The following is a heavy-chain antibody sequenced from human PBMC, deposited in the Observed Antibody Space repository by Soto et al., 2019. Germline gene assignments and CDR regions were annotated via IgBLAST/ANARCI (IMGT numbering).Heavy chain of an antibody. CDR3: ARGGPRDGYSKHFDY. V-gene: IGHV1-46*03. D-gene: IGHD2-15*01. J-gene: IGHJ4*02. CDR2: INPSHAST. Sequence: ASVKVSCKASGYSFTTYFIHWVRQAPGQGPEWMGIINPSHASTTYAQKFQGRVTMTSDTSTTTVYLEVSSPTSDDTAFYFCARGGPRDGYSKHFDYWGQGTLVTVSS. CDR1: GYSFTTYF.